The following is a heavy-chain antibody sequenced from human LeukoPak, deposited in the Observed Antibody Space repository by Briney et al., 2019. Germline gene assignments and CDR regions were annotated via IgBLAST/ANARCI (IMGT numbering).Heavy chain of an antibody. Sequence: ASVKVSCKASGYTFTGYYIQWVRQAPGQGLEWMAWISAYNGNTNYAQKVQGRVTMTTDTSTSTAYMELRSLRSDDTAVYYCARDSHYYDTSGYPDYWGQGTLVTVSS. CDR3: ARDSHYYDTSGYPDY. J-gene: IGHJ4*02. CDR2: ISAYNGNT. V-gene: IGHV1-18*04. D-gene: IGHD3-22*01. CDR1: GYTFTGYY.